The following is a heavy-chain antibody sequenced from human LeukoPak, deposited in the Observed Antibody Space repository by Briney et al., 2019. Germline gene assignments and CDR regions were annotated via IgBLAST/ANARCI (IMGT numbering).Heavy chain of an antibody. V-gene: IGHV4-34*01. CDR3: ARGGIAVAGMAI. D-gene: IGHD6-19*01. CDR1: GGSFSGYY. CDR2: INHSGRT. J-gene: IGHJ3*02. Sequence: SETLSLTCAVYGGSFSGYYLSWIRQPPGKGLEWIGEINHSGRTNYNPSLKSRVTISVDTSKNQFSLKLSSVTAADTAVYYCARGGIAVAGMAIWGQGTMVTVSS.